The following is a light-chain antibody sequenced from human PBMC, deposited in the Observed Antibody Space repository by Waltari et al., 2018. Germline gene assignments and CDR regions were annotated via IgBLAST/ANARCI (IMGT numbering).Light chain of an antibody. CDR2: GNN. Sequence: QSVLTQPPSVSGAPGQRVTISCTGSSSNIGAGHDVHWYQHLPGTAPKLLIYGNNNRPSWVPDRFSGSKSGTSASLGITGLQAEDEADYYCQSYDSSLGGSRVFGTGTKVTVL. J-gene: IGLJ1*01. CDR3: QSYDSSLGGSRV. V-gene: IGLV1-40*01. CDR1: SSNIGAGHD.